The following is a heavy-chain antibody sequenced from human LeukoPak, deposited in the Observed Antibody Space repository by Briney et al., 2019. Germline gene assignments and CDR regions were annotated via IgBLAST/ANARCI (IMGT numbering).Heavy chain of an antibody. CDR3: ARDSTEDPMQLGSYYYYYGMDV. CDR2: ISYDGSNK. J-gene: IGHJ6*02. CDR1: GFTFSSYG. V-gene: IGHV3-30*03. D-gene: IGHD6-13*01. Sequence: GGSLRLSCAASGFTFSSYGMHWVRQAPGKGLEWVAVISYDGSNKYYADSVKGRFTISRDNSKNTLYLQMNSLRAEDTAVHYCARDSTEDPMQLGSYYYYYGMDVWGQGTTVTVSS.